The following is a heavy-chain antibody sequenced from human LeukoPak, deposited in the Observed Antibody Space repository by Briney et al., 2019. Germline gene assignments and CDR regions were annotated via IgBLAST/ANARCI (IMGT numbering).Heavy chain of an antibody. D-gene: IGHD3-10*01. CDR2: IGISGGIT. V-gene: IGHV3-23*01. CDR1: GFTFSSYC. Sequence: GGSLRLSCAASGFTFSSYCMSWVRQAPGKGLEWVSGIGISGGITYYADSVRGRYTISRDNSKNTLYLQRNSVRAEDTAFYYCAKDHGSGSYYNLPAYWGQGTLVTVSS. J-gene: IGHJ4*02. CDR3: AKDHGSGSYYNLPAY.